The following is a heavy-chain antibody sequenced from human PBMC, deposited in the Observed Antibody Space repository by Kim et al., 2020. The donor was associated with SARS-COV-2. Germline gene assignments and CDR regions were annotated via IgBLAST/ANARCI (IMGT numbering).Heavy chain of an antibody. D-gene: IGHD3-16*02. CDR2: IWYDGSNK. J-gene: IGHJ4*02. V-gene: IGHV3-33*01. CDR1: GFTFSSYG. CDR3: ARSSHLYDYVWGSYPDY. Sequence: GGSLRLSCAASGFTFSSYGMHWVRQAPGKGLEWVAVIWYDGSNKYYADSVKGRFTISRDNSKNTLYLQMNSLRAEDTAVYYCARSSHLYDYVWGSYPDYWGQGTLVTVSS.